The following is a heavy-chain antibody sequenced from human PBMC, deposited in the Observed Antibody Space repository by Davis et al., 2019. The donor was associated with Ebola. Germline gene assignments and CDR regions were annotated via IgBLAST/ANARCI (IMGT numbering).Heavy chain of an antibody. CDR1: GFTVSSNY. V-gene: IGHV3-53*04. CDR3: ARDTYYYDSSGYYLVYFDY. J-gene: IGHJ4*02. D-gene: IGHD3-22*01. CDR2: IYTGGST. Sequence: GGSLRLSCAASGFTVSSNYMSWVRQAPGKGLEWVSVIYTGGSTYYADSVKGRFTISRHNSKNTLYLQMNSLRAEDTAVYYCARDTYYYDSSGYYLVYFDYWGQGTLVTVSS.